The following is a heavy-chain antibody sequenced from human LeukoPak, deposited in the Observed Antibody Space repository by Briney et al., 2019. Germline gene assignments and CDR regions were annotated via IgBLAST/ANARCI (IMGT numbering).Heavy chain of an antibody. CDR3: ARELTAFNFGVVIKGYLDAFDI. D-gene: IGHD3-3*01. J-gene: IGHJ3*02. CDR1: GYTFTSYG. CDR2: ISAYNGNT. V-gene: IGHV1-18*01. Sequence: ASVKVSCKASGYTFTSYGISWVRQAPGQGLEWMGWISAYNGNTNYAQKLQGRVTMTTDTSTSTAYMELRSLRSDDTAVYYCARELTAFNFGVVIKGYLDAFDIWGQGTMVTVSP.